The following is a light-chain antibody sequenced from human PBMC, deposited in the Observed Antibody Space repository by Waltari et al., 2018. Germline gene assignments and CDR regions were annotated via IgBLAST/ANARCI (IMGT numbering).Light chain of an antibody. J-gene: IGLJ2*01. CDR1: SSDVGNYKR. CDR2: AVS. CDR3: SSYAGSSKGV. V-gene: IGLV2-23*02. Sequence: QSVLTQPASVSGSPGQSITISCTGTSSDVGNYKRVSWYQQPPGKAPKLMIYAVSKRPSGVSDRFSGSKSGDMASLTISGLQPEDEAEYFCSSYAGSSKGVFGGGTKVTVL.